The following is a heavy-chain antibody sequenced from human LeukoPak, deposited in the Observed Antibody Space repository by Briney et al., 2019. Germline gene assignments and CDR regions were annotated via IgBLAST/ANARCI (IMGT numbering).Heavy chain of an antibody. J-gene: IGHJ4*02. CDR2: INPNSGGT. V-gene: IGHV1-2*02. D-gene: IGHD2-2*01. Sequence: GASVKVSCKASGYTFTGYYMHWVRQAPGQGLEWMGWINPNSGGTNYAQKFQGRVTMTRDTSISTAYMELSRLRSDDTAVYYCARDESQLPLLFDYWGQGTLVTVSS. CDR1: GYTFTGYY. CDR3: ARDESQLPLLFDY.